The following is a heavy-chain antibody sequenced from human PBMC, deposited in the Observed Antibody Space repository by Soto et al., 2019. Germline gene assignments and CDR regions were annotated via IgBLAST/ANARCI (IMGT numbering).Heavy chain of an antibody. CDR3: ARGDYYDTSGPFSDAFDI. CDR2: IKPDGSEK. V-gene: IGHV3-7*04. CDR1: GFTFSTYW. Sequence: EVPLVESGGGLAQPGGSLRLSCAASGFTFSTYWMSWVRQAPGKGLEWVANIKPDGSEKWYVDSVKGRFTISRDNAKNSLYLQMNSLRAEDTAVYYCARGDYYDTSGPFSDAFDIWGQGTMVTVSS. D-gene: IGHD3-22*01. J-gene: IGHJ3*02.